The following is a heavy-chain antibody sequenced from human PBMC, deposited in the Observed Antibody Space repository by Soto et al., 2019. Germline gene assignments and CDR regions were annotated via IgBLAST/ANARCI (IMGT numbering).Heavy chain of an antibody. V-gene: IGHV1-69*12. Sequence: QVQLVKSGAEVKKPRSSVTVSCKASGGTFSSYTISWVRQAPGQGLEWMGGIIPIFGTANYAQKFQGRVTITADESTSTAYMELSSLRSEDTAVYYCARGNHRWLQLWYFDLWGRGTLVTVSS. CDR1: GGTFSSYT. CDR2: IIPIFGTA. J-gene: IGHJ2*01. D-gene: IGHD5-12*01. CDR3: ARGNHRWLQLWYFDL.